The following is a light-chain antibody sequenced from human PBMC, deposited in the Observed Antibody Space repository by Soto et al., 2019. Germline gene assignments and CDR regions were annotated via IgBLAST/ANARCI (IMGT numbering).Light chain of an antibody. J-gene: IGKJ1*01. CDR3: QQYGSSSWT. V-gene: IGKV3-20*01. CDR1: QSVSSTY. Sequence: EIVLTQSPGTLSLSPGERATLSCRASQSVSSTYLAWYQQQPGQAPRLLIYGASNRATGIPDRFSGSGSGTDFTLTISRLEPEDFAVYYCQQYGSSSWTFGQGTNVEIK. CDR2: GAS.